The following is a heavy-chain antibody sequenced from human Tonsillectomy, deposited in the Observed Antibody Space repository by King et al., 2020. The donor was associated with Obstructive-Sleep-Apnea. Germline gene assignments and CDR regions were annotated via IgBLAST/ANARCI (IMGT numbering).Heavy chain of an antibody. J-gene: IGHJ4*02. CDR3: STEDD. Sequence: VQLVESGGGLVKPGGSLRLSCAASGFTFSNAWMSWVRQAPGRGRGGVGRIKSKTNGGTTDYAAPVKGRFTISRDDSKNTLYLQMNSLKIEDTAIYYCSTEDDWGQGTLVTVSS. CDR2: IKSKTNGGTT. V-gene: IGHV3-15*01. CDR1: GFTFSNAW.